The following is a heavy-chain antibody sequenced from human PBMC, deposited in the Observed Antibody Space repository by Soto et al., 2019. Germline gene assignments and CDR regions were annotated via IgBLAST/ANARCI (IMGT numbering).Heavy chain of an antibody. Sequence: QVQLVQSGAEVKKPGSSVKVSCKASGGTFSSYAISWVRQAPGHGLAWMGGIIPIFGTANYAQKFQGRVTITADESTSTGYMELSSLRSEDTAVYYCARDFGRGRSVPAFDYWGQGTLVTVSS. D-gene: IGHD2-15*01. CDR3: ARDFGRGRSVPAFDY. CDR1: GGTFSSYA. CDR2: IIPIFGTA. J-gene: IGHJ4*02. V-gene: IGHV1-69*12.